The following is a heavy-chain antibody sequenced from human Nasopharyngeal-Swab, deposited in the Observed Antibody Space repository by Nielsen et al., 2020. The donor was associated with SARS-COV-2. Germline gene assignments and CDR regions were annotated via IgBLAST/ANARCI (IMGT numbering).Heavy chain of an antibody. Sequence: GESLKISCAASGFTFSSYGMHWVRQAPGKGLEWVAVISYDGSNKYYADSVKGRFTISRDNSKNTLYLQMNSLRAEDTAVYYCAKDHGITFGGVIVIPAPSYYIDVWGKGTTVTVSS. CDR2: ISYDGSNK. CDR1: GFTFSSYG. J-gene: IGHJ6*03. D-gene: IGHD3-16*02. CDR3: AKDHGITFGGVIVIPAPSYYIDV. V-gene: IGHV3-30*18.